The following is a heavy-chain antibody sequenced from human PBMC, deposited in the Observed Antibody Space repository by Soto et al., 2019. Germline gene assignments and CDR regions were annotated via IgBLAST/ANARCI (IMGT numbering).Heavy chain of an antibody. Sequence: PGGSLRLSCAASGFTFSSYGVHWVRQAPVKGLEWVAVVSYDGRNKYYGDSVKGRFTISRDNSKNTLYLQMNSLRAEDTAVYYCAKDQNRGGNSADYWGQRTLVTVSS. J-gene: IGHJ4*02. V-gene: IGHV3-30*18. CDR3: AKDQNRGGNSADY. D-gene: IGHD1-7*01. CDR2: VSYDGRNK. CDR1: GFTFSSYG.